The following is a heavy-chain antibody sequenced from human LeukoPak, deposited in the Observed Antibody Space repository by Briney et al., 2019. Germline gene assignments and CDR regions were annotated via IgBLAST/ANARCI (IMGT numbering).Heavy chain of an antibody. CDR1: GGSISSSNW. Sequence: SGTLSLTCAVSGGSISSSNWWSWVRQPPGKGLEWIGEIYHSGSTNYNPSLKSRVTISVDKSKNQFSLKLSSVTAADTAVYYCARGSLELRRNWFDPWGQGTLVTVSS. CDR3: ARGSLELRRNWFDP. CDR2: IYHSGST. V-gene: IGHV4-4*02. J-gene: IGHJ5*02. D-gene: IGHD1-7*01.